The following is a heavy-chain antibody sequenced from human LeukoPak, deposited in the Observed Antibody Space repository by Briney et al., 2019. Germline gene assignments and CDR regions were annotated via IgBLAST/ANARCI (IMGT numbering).Heavy chain of an antibody. CDR2: ISSSSSYI. Sequence: SGGSLRLSCAASGFTFSSYSMNWVRQAPGKGLEWVSSISSSSSYIYYADSVKGRFTISRDNAKNSLYLQMNSLRAEDTAVYYCARSLAGSGWYLGYWGQGTLVTVSS. CDR1: GFTFSSYS. D-gene: IGHD6-19*01. J-gene: IGHJ4*02. V-gene: IGHV3-21*01. CDR3: ARSLAGSGWYLGY.